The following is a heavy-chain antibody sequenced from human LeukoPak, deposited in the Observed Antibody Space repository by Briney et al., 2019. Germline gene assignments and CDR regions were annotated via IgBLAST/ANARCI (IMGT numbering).Heavy chain of an antibody. CDR1: GFSFSTYA. J-gene: IGHJ6*02. D-gene: IGHD3-16*01. Sequence: GGSLRLSRVASGFSFSTYAMNWVRQAPGKGLEWVASINHNGNVNYYVDSVKGRFTISRDNAKNSLYLQMSNLRAEDTAVYFCARGGGLDVWGQGATVTVSS. CDR3: ARGGGLDV. V-gene: IGHV3-7*03. CDR2: INHNGNVN.